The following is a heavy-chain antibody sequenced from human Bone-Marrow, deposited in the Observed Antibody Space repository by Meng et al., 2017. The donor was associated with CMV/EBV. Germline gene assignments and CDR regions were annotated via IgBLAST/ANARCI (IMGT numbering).Heavy chain of an antibody. Sequence: ASVMVSCKATVCTFSSYAISWVRQAPGQGLEWMGGINPNSGGTNYAQKFQGRVTMTRDTSISTAYMELSRLRSDDTAVYYCARAGGYCSSTSCYTPDYWGQGTLVTVSS. D-gene: IGHD2-2*02. V-gene: IGHV1-2*02. CDR3: ARAGGYCSSTSCYTPDY. J-gene: IGHJ4*02. CDR1: VCTFSSYA. CDR2: INPNSGGT.